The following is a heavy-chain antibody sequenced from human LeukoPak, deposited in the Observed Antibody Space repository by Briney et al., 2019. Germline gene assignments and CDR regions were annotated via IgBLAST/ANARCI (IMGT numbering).Heavy chain of an antibody. J-gene: IGHJ4*02. Sequence: GGSLRLSCAASGFTFSSYAMSWVRQAPGKGLEWVSAISGSGGSTYYADSVKGRFTISRDNSKNTPYLQMNSLRAEDTAVYYCAKVIGYSYGYPFDYWGQGTLVTVSS. D-gene: IGHD5-18*01. CDR1: GFTFSSYA. CDR2: ISGSGGST. V-gene: IGHV3-23*01. CDR3: AKVIGYSYGYPFDY.